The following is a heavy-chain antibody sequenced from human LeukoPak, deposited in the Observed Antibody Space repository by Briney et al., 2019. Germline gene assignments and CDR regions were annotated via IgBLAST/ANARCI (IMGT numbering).Heavy chain of an antibody. CDR1: GFTFDDYG. D-gene: IGHD4-17*01. CDR2: ISGSSSYI. CDR3: ARDRLHYGEYEKTFDY. Sequence: GGSLRLSCAASGFTFDDYGMSWVRQAPGKGLEWVSSISGSSSYIYYADSVKGRFTISRANAKNSLYLQMNSLRAEDTAVYYCARDRLHYGEYEKTFDYWGQGTLVTVSS. V-gene: IGHV3-21*01. J-gene: IGHJ4*02.